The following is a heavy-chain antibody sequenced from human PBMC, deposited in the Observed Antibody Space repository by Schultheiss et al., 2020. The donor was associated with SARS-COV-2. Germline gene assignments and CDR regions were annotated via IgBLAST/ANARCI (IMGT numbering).Heavy chain of an antibody. J-gene: IGHJ3*02. Sequence: GGSLRLSCAASGFTVSSNYMSWVRQAPGKGLEWVSSISSSSSYIYYADSVKGRFTISRDNSKNTLYLQMNSLRAEDTAVYYCARDGHGDAFDIWGQGTMVTVSS. CDR1: GFTVSSNY. V-gene: IGHV3-21*01. CDR3: ARDGHGDAFDI. CDR2: ISSSSSYI.